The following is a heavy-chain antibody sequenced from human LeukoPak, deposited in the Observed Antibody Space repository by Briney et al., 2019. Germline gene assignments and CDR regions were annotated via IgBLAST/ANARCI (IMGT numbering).Heavy chain of an antibody. D-gene: IGHD6-13*01. CDR1: GFIFSSYG. CDR3: AKDILEAGLFFDY. Sequence: GGSLRLSCAASGFIFSSYGMHWVRQAPGKGLEWVAYIRHDGNIEDYAESVKGRFIISRDNSKSTLYLQMNGLRAEDTAVYYCAKDILEAGLFFDYWGLGTLVTVSS. J-gene: IGHJ4*02. V-gene: IGHV3-30*02. CDR2: IRHDGNIE.